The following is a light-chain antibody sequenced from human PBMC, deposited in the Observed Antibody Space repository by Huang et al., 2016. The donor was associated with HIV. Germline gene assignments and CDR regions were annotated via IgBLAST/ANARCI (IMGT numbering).Light chain of an antibody. CDR2: AAS. Sequence: IRMTQSPSSLSASTGDRVTITCRANQDINNFLAWYQQRPGSVPKLLIYAASTLQSGVPSRVIGNGSGTDFTLTIGCPHSEDVATYYCQQYDIHPLTFGPGTRVDIK. J-gene: IGKJ3*01. CDR1: QDINNF. CDR3: QQYDIHPLT. V-gene: IGKV1-8*01.